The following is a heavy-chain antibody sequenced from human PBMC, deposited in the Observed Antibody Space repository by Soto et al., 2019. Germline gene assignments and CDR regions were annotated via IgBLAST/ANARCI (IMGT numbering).Heavy chain of an antibody. CDR3: AKDRTSNFWSAYLDS. CDR1: GFTFSSYA. J-gene: IGHJ4*02. V-gene: IGHV3-30*04. D-gene: IGHD3-3*01. Sequence: QVQLVESGGGVVQPGRSLRLSCAASGFTFSSYAMHWVRQAPGKGLEWVAVISYDGRHESYTDSVKGRFTISRDTSKNTLYLQMNSLRPEDTAIYYCAKDRTSNFWSAYLDSWGQGTLIAVSS. CDR2: ISYDGRHE.